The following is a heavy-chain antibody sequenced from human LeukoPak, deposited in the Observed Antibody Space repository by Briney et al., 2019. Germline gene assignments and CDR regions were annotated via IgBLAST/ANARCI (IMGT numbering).Heavy chain of an antibody. CDR2: INPNSGGT. D-gene: IGHD2-15*01. J-gene: IGHJ4*02. Sequence: GASVKVSCKASGYTFTGYYMHWVRQAPGQGLEWMGWINPNSGGTNYAQKFQGRVTMTRDTSISTAYMELSRLRSDDTAVCYCARDWRMMYCSGGSCYGLDYWGQGTLVTVSS. CDR3: ARDWRMMYCSGGSCYGLDY. CDR1: GYTFTGYY. V-gene: IGHV1-2*02.